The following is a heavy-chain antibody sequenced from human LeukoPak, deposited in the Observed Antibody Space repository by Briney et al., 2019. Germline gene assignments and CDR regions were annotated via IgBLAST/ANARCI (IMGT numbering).Heavy chain of an antibody. CDR1: GFTFSNYA. CDR3: ASGLYGGLFDN. Sequence: GGSLRLSCVMSGFTFSNYAMNWVRQAPGKGLEWISDISTDSGSTYHIESVRGRFTISRDNSKNTLYLQVNSLRADDTAVYYCASGLYGGLFDNWGQGTLVTVSS. J-gene: IGHJ4*02. CDR2: ISTDSGST. D-gene: IGHD4/OR15-4a*01. V-gene: IGHV3-23*01.